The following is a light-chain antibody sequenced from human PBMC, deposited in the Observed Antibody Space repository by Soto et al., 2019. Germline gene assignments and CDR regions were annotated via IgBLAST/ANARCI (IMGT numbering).Light chain of an antibody. J-gene: IGKJ4*01. V-gene: IGKV3-20*01. CDR1: QSVNSKY. CDR2: GTS. Sequence: ENVLTQSPGTLSLSPGERATLSCRASQSVNSKYLAWYQQKPGQAPSLLIYGTSSRATGIPDRFIASGSVTDFTLTISRLEPEDFAVYYCQQYDNSHLTFGGGTKVEIK. CDR3: QQYDNSHLT.